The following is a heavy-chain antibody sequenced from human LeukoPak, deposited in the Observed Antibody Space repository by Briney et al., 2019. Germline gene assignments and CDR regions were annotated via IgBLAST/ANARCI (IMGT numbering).Heavy chain of an antibody. J-gene: IGHJ1*01. CDR3: ARDTYYYDSSGYSFQH. CDR1: GGSISSYY. Sequence: LETLSLTCTVSGGSISSYYWSWIRQPAGKGLEWIGRIYTSGSTNYNPSLKSRVTMSVDTSKNQFSLKLSSVTAADTAVYYCARDTYYYDSSGYSFQHWGQGTLVTVSS. D-gene: IGHD3-22*01. V-gene: IGHV4-4*07. CDR2: IYTSGST.